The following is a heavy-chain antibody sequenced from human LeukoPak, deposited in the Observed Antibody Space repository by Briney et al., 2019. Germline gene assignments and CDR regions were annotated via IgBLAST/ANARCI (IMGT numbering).Heavy chain of an antibody. Sequence: GGSLRLSCAASGFTFSSYGMSWVRQAPGKGLEWVSAISGSGGSTYYADSVKGRFTISRDNAKNSLYLQMNSLRVEDTAVYYCARVGDAFDIWGQGTMVTVSS. CDR3: ARVGDAFDI. CDR1: GFTFSSYG. V-gene: IGHV3-23*01. J-gene: IGHJ3*02. CDR2: ISGSGGST.